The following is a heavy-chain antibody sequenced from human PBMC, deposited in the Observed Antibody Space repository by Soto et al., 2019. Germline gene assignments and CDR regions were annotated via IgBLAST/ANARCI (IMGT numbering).Heavy chain of an antibody. J-gene: IGHJ4*02. CDR1: GASISDYY. D-gene: IGHD5-18*01. Sequence: QVQLQESGPGLVKPSETLSLTCSVSGASISDYYWTWVRQPPGKGLEWIGYLYYSGTTNYNPSLMSRFTMLLDTSKSQFSLQLTSVTAADTAVYFCARVRRANGYFYLDSWGQGALVTVSS. CDR2: LYYSGTT. CDR3: ARVRRANGYFYLDS. V-gene: IGHV4-59*12.